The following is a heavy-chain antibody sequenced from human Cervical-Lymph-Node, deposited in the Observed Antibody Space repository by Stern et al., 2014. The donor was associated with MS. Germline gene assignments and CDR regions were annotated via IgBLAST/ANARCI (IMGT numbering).Heavy chain of an antibody. V-gene: IGHV4-39*02. Sequence: QLQLQESGPGLVKPSETLSLTCTVSGGSISSSNYYWGWIRQPPGKGLEWIGNIYNSGSTYYNPSLKSRVTLSVDMSKNQIPLKVRSVTATDTAVYYCVREEIRITISGVIYYGMDVWGQGATVTVSS. D-gene: IGHD3-3*01. CDR3: VREEIRITISGVIYYGMDV. CDR1: GGSISSSNYY. CDR2: IYNSGST. J-gene: IGHJ6*02.